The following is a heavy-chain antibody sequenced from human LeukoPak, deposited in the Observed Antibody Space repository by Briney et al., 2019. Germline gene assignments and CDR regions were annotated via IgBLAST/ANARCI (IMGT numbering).Heavy chain of an antibody. CDR1: GFTFSSYG. CDR3: ARLTAYGYYYMDV. J-gene: IGHJ6*03. V-gene: IGHV3-30*02. Sequence: GGSLRLPCAASGFTFSSYGMHWVRQAPGKGLEWVAFIRYDGSNKYYADSVKGRFTISRDNSKNTLYLQMNSLRAEDTAVYYCARLTAYGYYYMDVWGKGTTVTVSS. D-gene: IGHD2-21*02. CDR2: IRYDGSNK.